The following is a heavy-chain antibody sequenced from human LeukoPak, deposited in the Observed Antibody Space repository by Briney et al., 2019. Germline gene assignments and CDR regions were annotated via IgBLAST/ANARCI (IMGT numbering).Heavy chain of an antibody. Sequence: PGGSLRLSCAASGFTFSSYAMSWVRQAPGKGLEWVSSISSSSSYIYYADSVKGRFTISRDNAKNSLYLQMNSLRAEDTAVYYCASTFGADAFDIWGQGTMVTVSS. CDR3: ASTFGADAFDI. J-gene: IGHJ3*02. CDR1: GFTFSSYA. CDR2: ISSSSSYI. D-gene: IGHD2/OR15-2a*01. V-gene: IGHV3-21*01.